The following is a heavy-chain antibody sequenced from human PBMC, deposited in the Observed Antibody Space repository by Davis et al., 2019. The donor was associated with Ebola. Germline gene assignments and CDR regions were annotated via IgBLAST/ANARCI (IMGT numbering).Heavy chain of an antibody. D-gene: IGHD4-11*01. J-gene: IGHJ4*02. CDR3: ARAYSNTPYFDY. V-gene: IGHV1-69*13. CDR1: GGTFSSYA. Sequence: SVTVSCKASGGTFSSYAISWVRQAPGQGLEWMGGIIPIFGTANYAQKFQGRVTITADESTSTAYMELSSLRSEDTAVYYCARAYSNTPYFDYWGQGTLVTVSS. CDR2: IIPIFGTA.